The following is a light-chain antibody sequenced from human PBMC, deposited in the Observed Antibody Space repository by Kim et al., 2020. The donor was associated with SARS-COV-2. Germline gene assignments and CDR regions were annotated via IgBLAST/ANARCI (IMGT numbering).Light chain of an antibody. CDR1: QSISRW. Sequence: SVGDSGTITCRASQSISRWLAWYQQKPGKAPQLLIYAASTLESGVPSRFSGSGSGTAATLTISSLQPDDFATYYCQQYNSDLQVAFGGGTKVDIK. V-gene: IGKV1-5*01. CDR3: QQYNSDLQVA. J-gene: IGKJ4*01. CDR2: AAS.